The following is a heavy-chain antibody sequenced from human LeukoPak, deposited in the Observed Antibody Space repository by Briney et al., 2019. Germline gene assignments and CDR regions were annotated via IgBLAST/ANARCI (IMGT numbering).Heavy chain of an antibody. CDR1: GGSFSGYY. CDR2: INHSGST. V-gene: IGHV4-34*01. CDR3: ARAGFGLAPLRGTPFDY. Sequence: SETLSLTCAVYGGSFSGYYWSWIRQPPGKGLEWIGEINHSGSTNYNPYLKSRVTISVDTSKNQFSLKLSSVTAADTAVYYCARAGFGLAPLRGTPFDYWGQGTLVTVSS. D-gene: IGHD3-10*01. J-gene: IGHJ4*02.